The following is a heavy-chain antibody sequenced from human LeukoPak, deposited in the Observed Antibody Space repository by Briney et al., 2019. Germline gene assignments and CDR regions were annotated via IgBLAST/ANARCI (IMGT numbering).Heavy chain of an antibody. CDR1: GFTFNNYG. Sequence: GKSLGLSCAASGFTFNNYGMHWVRQAPGKGLEWVAAISYDGRNKHYPDSVKGRFTISRDISTDTLWLQMDSLRTEDTAVYYCAKGPLRGTAAAIDYWGQGTLVTVSS. D-gene: IGHD2-2*01. V-gene: IGHV3-30*18. CDR2: ISYDGRNK. CDR3: AKGPLRGTAAAIDY. J-gene: IGHJ4*02.